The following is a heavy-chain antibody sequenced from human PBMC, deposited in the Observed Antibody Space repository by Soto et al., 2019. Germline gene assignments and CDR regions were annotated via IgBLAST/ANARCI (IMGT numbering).Heavy chain of an antibody. CDR1: GGSFSCYY. Sequence: SETLSLTCAVYGGSFSCYYWSWIRQPPGKGLEWIGEINHSGSTNYNPSLKSRVTISVDTSKNQFSLKLSSVTAADTAVYYCAXLRSIAARPGSGNWFDPWGQGTLVTVSS. J-gene: IGHJ5*02. CDR3: AXLRSIAARPGSGNWFDP. D-gene: IGHD6-6*01. CDR2: INHSGST. V-gene: IGHV4-34*01.